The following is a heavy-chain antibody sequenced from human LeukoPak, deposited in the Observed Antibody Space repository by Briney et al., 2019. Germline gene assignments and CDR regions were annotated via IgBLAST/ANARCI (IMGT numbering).Heavy chain of an antibody. CDR3: ARQYYYDSSGYPLDY. J-gene: IGHJ4*02. V-gene: IGHV4-39*01. Sequence: PSETLSLTCTVSGGSISSRSYYWGWIRQPPGKGLEWIGSIYYSGSTYYNPSLKSRVSISVDTSKNQFSLKLNSVTAADTAVYYCARQYYYDSSGYPLDYWGQGTLVTVSP. D-gene: IGHD3-22*01. CDR1: GGSISSRSYY. CDR2: IYYSGST.